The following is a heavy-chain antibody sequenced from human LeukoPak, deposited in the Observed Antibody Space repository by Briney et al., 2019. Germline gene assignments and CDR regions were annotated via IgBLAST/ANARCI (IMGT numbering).Heavy chain of an antibody. CDR2: INSDGSST. D-gene: IGHD3-3*01. CDR1: GFTFSSYW. CDR3: ARGLTIFGVANDAFDI. Sequence: GGSLRLSCAASGFTFSSYWMHWVRQAPGKGLVWVSLINSDGSSTIYADSVKGRFTISRDNAKNTLYLQMNSLRAEDTAVYYCARGLTIFGVANDAFDIWGQGTMVTVSS. J-gene: IGHJ3*02. V-gene: IGHV3-74*01.